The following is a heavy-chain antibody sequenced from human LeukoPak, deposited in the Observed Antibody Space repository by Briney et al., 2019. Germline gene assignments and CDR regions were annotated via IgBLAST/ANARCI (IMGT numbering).Heavy chain of an antibody. Sequence: SETLSLTCTVSGGSISSYYWSWIRQPPGKGLEWIGYIYSSGSTNYNPSLKSRVAISVDTSRNQFSLKLSSVTAADTAVYYCARMFQYYYMDVWGKGTTVTVSS. D-gene: IGHD3-10*02. CDR3: ARMFQYYYMDV. CDR1: GGSISSYY. CDR2: IYSSGST. V-gene: IGHV4-59*01. J-gene: IGHJ6*03.